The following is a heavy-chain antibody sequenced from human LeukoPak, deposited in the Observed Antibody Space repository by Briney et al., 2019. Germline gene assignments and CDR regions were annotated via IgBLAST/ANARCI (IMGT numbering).Heavy chain of an antibody. CDR3: ARCDIVATDPVGAFDI. J-gene: IGHJ3*02. D-gene: IGHD5-12*01. CDR1: GFTFSDYY. Sequence: GGSLGLSCAASGFTFSDYYMTWIRQAPGKGLEWISYISSSGSIISYADSVKGRFTISRDNAKNSLYLQMNSLRAEDTAVYYCARCDIVATDPVGAFDIWGQGTMVTVSS. CDR2: ISSSGSII. V-gene: IGHV3-11*04.